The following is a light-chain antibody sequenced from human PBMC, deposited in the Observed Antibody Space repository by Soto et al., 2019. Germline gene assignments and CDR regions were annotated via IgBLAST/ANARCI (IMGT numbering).Light chain of an antibody. CDR2: EVT. J-gene: IGLJ2*01. CDR3: SSYRGSSTLT. Sequence: QSVLAQPASVSGSPGQSLTISCTGTSNDVGAYDYVSLYQQHPGKAPKLIIDEVTYRPSGVSNRFSGSQSGNTASLTISGLQAEDEADYYCSSYRGSSTLTFGGGTKVTVL. V-gene: IGLV2-14*01. CDR1: SNDVGAYDY.